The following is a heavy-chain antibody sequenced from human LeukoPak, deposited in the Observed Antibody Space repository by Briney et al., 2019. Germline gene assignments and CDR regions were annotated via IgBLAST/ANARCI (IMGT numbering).Heavy chain of an antibody. D-gene: IGHD5-18*01. CDR3: ARSMDTGMVWNLGWFEP. Sequence: GGSLRLSCAASGFTFSSYGMHWVRQAPGKGLEWVAVIWYDGSNKYYADSVKGRFTMSRDNSKKTLYLQMNRLRAEDTAVYYCARSMDTGMVWNLGWFEPWGQGTLVTVSS. J-gene: IGHJ5*02. V-gene: IGHV3-33*01. CDR1: GFTFSSYG. CDR2: IWYDGSNK.